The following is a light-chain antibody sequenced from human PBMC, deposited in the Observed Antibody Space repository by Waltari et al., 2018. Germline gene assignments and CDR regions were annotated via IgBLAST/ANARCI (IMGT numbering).Light chain of an antibody. V-gene: IGKV3-15*01. CDR2: GAS. Sequence: EILMTQSPATLSVSPGERATLSCRASQSVSSNLAWYQQKPGQAPRPLIYGASTRATGIPARFSGSGSGTTFTLTISSLQSEDFAVYYCQQYSNWPGTFGQGTKVEIK. CDR3: QQYSNWPGT. CDR1: QSVSSN. J-gene: IGKJ1*01.